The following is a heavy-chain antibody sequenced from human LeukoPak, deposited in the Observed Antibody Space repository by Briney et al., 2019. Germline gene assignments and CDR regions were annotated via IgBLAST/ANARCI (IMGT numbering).Heavy chain of an antibody. J-gene: IGHJ4*02. V-gene: IGHV3-11*04. CDR2: ISSSGGTI. D-gene: IGHD5-18*01. Sequence: GGSLRLSCAASGFSFSDYYMSWIRQAQGKWLEWASYISSSGGTIYYADSVRGRFTISRDDAKNSLYLQMDSLRAEDTAVYYCARGDRIQLWGYWGQGTLVIVSS. CDR3: ARGDRIQLWGY. CDR1: GFSFSDYY.